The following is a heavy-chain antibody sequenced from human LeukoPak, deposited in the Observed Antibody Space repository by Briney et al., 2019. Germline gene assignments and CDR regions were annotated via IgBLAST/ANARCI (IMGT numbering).Heavy chain of an antibody. J-gene: IGHJ4*02. Sequence: SVKVSCKASGGTFSSYAISWVRQATGQGLEWMGGIIPIFGTANYAQKFQGRVTITADESTSTAYMELSSLRSEDTAVYYCARESLPIVVVVAATSGLDYWGQGTLVTVSS. CDR1: GGTFSSYA. D-gene: IGHD2-15*01. CDR2: IIPIFGTA. V-gene: IGHV1-69*13. CDR3: ARESLPIVVVVAATSGLDY.